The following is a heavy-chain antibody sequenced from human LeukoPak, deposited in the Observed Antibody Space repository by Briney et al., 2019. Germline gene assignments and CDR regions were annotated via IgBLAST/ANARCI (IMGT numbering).Heavy chain of an antibody. D-gene: IGHD6-19*01. CDR1: GFTLSSYG. Sequence: PGGSLRLSCAASGFTLSSYGMHWVRQAPGKGLEWVAFTRYDGSNKYYADSVKGRFTISRDNSKNTLYLQMNSLRAEDTAVYYCAKDLSSALDYWGQGTLVTVSS. CDR2: TRYDGSNK. V-gene: IGHV3-30*02. J-gene: IGHJ4*02. CDR3: AKDLSSALDY.